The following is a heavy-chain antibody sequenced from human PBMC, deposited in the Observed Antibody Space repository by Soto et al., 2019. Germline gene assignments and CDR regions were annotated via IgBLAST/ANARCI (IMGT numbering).Heavy chain of an antibody. Sequence: QVQLQESGPGLVKPSQTLSLTCTVSGGSISSGGYYWNWIRQHPGKGLEWIGYIYFSGNTYYNPSLKSRDTISVDTSKNYFSLNLSSVTAADTAVYYCARGPTVFFDYWGQGTLVTVSS. CDR1: GGSISSGGYY. CDR3: ARGPTVFFDY. V-gene: IGHV4-31*03. CDR2: IYFSGNT. J-gene: IGHJ4*02. D-gene: IGHD4-17*01.